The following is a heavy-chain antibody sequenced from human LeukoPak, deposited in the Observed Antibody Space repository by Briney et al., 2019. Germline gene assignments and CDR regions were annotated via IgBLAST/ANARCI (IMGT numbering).Heavy chain of an antibody. V-gene: IGHV4-4*07. CDR1: GDSTSSYY. D-gene: IGHD2-15*01. CDR2: IYTGGSS. J-gene: IGHJ4*02. CDR3: ARGSSGARFDY. Sequence: SETLSLTCTVSGDSTSSYYWSWIRQPAGKGLEWIGRIYTGGSSNYNPSLKSRVTMSVDTSKNQFSLKLTSVTAADTAVYYCARGSSGARFDYWGQGTLVTVSS.